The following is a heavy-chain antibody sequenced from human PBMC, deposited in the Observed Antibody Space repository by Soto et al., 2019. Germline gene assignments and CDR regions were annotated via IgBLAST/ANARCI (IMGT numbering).Heavy chain of an antibody. J-gene: IGHJ4*02. D-gene: IGHD3-22*01. CDR1: GFTFSKFA. CDR2: IVVGSGKT. V-gene: IGHV1-58*01. Sequence: GASVKVSCKTSGFTFSKFAVQWVRQARGQGPEWIGWIVVGSGKTDYAQKFRERVTMTRDMSTTTAYLELSSLKSEDTAVYYCAASYYYDSSGYVDLAYSGQGTQVTVSS. CDR3: AASYYYDSSGYVDLAY.